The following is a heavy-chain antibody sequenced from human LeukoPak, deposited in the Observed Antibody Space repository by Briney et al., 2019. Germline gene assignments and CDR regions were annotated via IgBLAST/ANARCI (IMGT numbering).Heavy chain of an antibody. CDR3: AKEGLLRFLEWFFDY. V-gene: IGHV3-30*02. CDR1: GFTLSSYG. J-gene: IGHJ4*02. D-gene: IGHD3-3*01. Sequence: GGSLRLSCAASGFTLSSYGMHWVRQAPGKGLEWVAFIRYDGSNKYYADSVKGRFTISRDNSKNTLYLQMNSLRAEDTAVYYCAKEGLLRFLEWFFDYWGQGTLVTVSS. CDR2: IRYDGSNK.